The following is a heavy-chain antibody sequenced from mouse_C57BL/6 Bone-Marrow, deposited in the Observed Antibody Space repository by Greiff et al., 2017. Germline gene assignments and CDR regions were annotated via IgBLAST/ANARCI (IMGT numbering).Heavy chain of an antibody. CDR1: GFSLSTFGMG. Sequence: QVTLKVSGPGILQPSQTLSLTCYFSGFSLSTFGMGVGWIRQPSGKGLEWLAHIWWDDDKYYNTALKSRLTISKDTSKHQVFLTIANVDTADTATYYCARIDGYYVFWFAYWGQGTLVTVSA. CDR3: ARIDGYYVFWFAY. D-gene: IGHD2-3*01. J-gene: IGHJ3*01. CDR2: IWWDDDK. V-gene: IGHV8-8*01.